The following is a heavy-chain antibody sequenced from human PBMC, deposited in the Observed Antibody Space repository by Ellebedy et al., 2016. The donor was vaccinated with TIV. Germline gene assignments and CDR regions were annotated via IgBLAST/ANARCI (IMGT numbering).Heavy chain of an antibody. CDR1: GVSTSSYNW. Sequence: SETLSLTCAVSGVSTSSYNWWTWVRQPPGKGLEWIGEIYQTGTTNYNPSLKSRVTMSIDTSRNQFSLKLTSVTAADTAVYYCTRDPDEILTGYTYNRFDPWGQGTLVTVSS. D-gene: IGHD3-9*01. V-gene: IGHV4-4*02. J-gene: IGHJ5*02. CDR2: IYQTGTT. CDR3: TRDPDEILTGYTYNRFDP.